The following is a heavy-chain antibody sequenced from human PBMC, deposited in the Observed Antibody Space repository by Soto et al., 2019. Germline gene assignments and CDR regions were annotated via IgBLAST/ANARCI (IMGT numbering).Heavy chain of an antibody. V-gene: IGHV3-9*01. CDR3: AKGAGGATTSRHYFDY. Sequence: DVQLVESGGGLVQPGRSLRLSCAASGFTFDDYAMHWVRQAPGKGLEWVSGISWNSGSIGYADSVKGRFTISRDNAKNSLYLQMNSLRAEDTALYYCAKGAGGATTSRHYFDYWGQGTLVTVSS. CDR1: GFTFDDYA. D-gene: IGHD1-26*01. CDR2: ISWNSGSI. J-gene: IGHJ4*02.